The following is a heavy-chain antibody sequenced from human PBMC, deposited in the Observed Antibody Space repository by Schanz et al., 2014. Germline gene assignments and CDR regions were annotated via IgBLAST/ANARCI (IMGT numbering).Heavy chain of an antibody. V-gene: IGHV3-23*04. D-gene: IGHD2-15*01. Sequence: DVQLVESGGGLVQPGGSLRLSCSASGFTFSTYAMSWARQTPGKGLEWVSSITTGGNTYYRDSVKGRFTISRDNSRNTVYLQMSSLRAEDTAVYYCVKDDRGDVVVVAANYWGQGAQVIVSS. CDR1: GFTFSTYA. J-gene: IGHJ4*02. CDR2: ITTGGNT. CDR3: VKDDRGDVVVVAANY.